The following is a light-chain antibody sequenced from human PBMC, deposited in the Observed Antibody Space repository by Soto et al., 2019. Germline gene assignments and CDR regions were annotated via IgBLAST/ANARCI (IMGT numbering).Light chain of an antibody. J-gene: IGKJ1*01. Sequence: EIALTQSPGTLSLSPGERATLSCRASQSVTANYLAWYQQKPGQAPRLLIYGASIGATGSPDRFSGSGSGTDFTLTISRLEPEDFAVYYCLQYGVPLWTFGQGTKVEIK. CDR1: QSVTANY. CDR3: LQYGVPLWT. CDR2: GAS. V-gene: IGKV3-20*01.